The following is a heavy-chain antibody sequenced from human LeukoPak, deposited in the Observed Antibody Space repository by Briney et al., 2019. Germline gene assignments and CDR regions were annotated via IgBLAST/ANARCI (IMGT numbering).Heavy chain of an antibody. V-gene: IGHV4-59*01. Sequence: SETLSLTCTVSGGSISRYYWSWIRQPPGKGLEWIGYIYYRGSANYNPSLKRRVTISVDTSKNQFSLKLSSVTAADTAVYYCARAGNYYTSGSYLGYWGQGTLVTVSS. CDR2: IYYRGSA. CDR3: ARAGNYYTSGSYLGY. J-gene: IGHJ4*02. D-gene: IGHD3-10*01. CDR1: GGSISRYY.